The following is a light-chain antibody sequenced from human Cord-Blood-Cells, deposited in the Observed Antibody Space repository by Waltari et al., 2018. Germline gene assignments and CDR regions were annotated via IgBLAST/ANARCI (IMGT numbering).Light chain of an antibody. Sequence: QSVLTQPPSASGTPGQRVTISCSGSSPNIGSNYVSWYQQLPGPAPTPLIYRNNQRPSGVPDRFSGSKSGTSASLAISGLRSEDEADYYCAAWDDSLSGRVFGGGTKLTVL. J-gene: IGLJ3*02. CDR1: SPNIGSNY. V-gene: IGLV1-47*01. CDR2: RNN. CDR3: AAWDDSLSGRV.